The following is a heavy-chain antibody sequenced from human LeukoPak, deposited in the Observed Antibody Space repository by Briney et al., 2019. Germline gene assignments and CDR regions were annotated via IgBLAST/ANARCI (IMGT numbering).Heavy chain of an antibody. V-gene: IGHV3-15*01. CDR3: VPGGEGLDS. Sequence: TGGSLRLSCTASGFTFSNAWMSWVRQAPGKGLEWVGRIKSKNDGGTTDYAAPVKGRFTISRDDSQTTVYLQMNSLKTEDTAVYFCVPGGEGLDSWGQGALVTVS. J-gene: IGHJ4*02. CDR1: GFTFSNAW. D-gene: IGHD3-10*01. CDR2: IKSKNDGGTT.